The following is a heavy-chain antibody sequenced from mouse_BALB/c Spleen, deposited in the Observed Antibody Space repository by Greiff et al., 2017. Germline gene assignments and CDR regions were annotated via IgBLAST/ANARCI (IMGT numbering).Heavy chain of an antibody. Sequence: EVQVVESGGDLVKPGGSLKLSCAASGFTFSSYGMSWVRQTPDKRLEWVATISSGGSYTYYPDSVKGRFTISRDNAKNTLYLQMSSLKSEDTAMYYCARGYYRYDEGYFDYWGQGTTLTVSS. CDR2: ISSGGSYT. CDR3: ARGYYRYDEGYFDY. V-gene: IGHV5-6*01. J-gene: IGHJ2*01. D-gene: IGHD2-14*01. CDR1: GFTFSSYG.